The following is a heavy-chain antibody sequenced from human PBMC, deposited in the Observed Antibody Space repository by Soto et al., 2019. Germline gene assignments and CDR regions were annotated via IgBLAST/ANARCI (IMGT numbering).Heavy chain of an antibody. V-gene: IGHV4-59*01. D-gene: IGHD1-26*01. Sequence: SETLSLTCTVSGGSISSYYWSWIRQSPGKGLEWIGYIYYSGSTNYNPSLKSRVTISVDTSKNQFSLKLSSVTAADTAVYYCASTRVKRELPPYNWFDPWGQGTLVTVSS. CDR3: ASTRVKRELPPYNWFDP. CDR2: IYYSGST. CDR1: GGSISSYY. J-gene: IGHJ5*02.